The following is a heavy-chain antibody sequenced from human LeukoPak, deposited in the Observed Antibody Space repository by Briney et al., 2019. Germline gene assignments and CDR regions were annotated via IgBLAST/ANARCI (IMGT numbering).Heavy chain of an antibody. D-gene: IGHD1-26*01. CDR3: ARGSRGAGFDY. J-gene: IGHJ4*02. CDR1: GFIFSSFG. V-gene: IGHV3-74*01. CDR2: INSDGIST. Sequence: PGRSLTLSCAASGFIFSSFGMHWVRQAPGKGLVWVSRINSDGISTTYADSVKGRFTISRDNAKNTLYLQMNSLRADDTAVYYCARGSRGAGFDYWGQGSQFTVSS.